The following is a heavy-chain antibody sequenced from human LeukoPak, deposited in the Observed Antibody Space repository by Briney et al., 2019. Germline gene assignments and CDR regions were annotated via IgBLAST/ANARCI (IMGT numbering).Heavy chain of an antibody. Sequence: GGSLRLSCAASGFTFSYYWMHWVRQAPGKGLVWVSRISGDGSSTTYADSVKGRFTISRDNAENTLYLQMNSLRAEDTAVYYCARGGVSAGFDYWGQGTLVTVSS. V-gene: IGHV3-74*01. D-gene: IGHD6-13*01. J-gene: IGHJ4*02. CDR1: GFTFSYYW. CDR2: ISGDGSST. CDR3: ARGGVSAGFDY.